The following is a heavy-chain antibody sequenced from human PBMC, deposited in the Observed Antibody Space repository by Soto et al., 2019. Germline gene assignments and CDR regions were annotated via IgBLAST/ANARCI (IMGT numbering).Heavy chain of an antibody. CDR1: GFTFSSYS. D-gene: IGHD6-13*01. V-gene: IGHV3-48*01. Sequence: EVQLVESGGGLVQPGGSLRLSCAASGFTFSSYSMNWVRQAPGKGLEWVSYISSSSSTIYYADSVKGRFTISRDNAKNSLYLQMNSLRAEDTAVYYCARWGVGAAANYWGQGTLVTVSS. CDR3: ARWGVGAAANY. J-gene: IGHJ4*02. CDR2: ISSSSSTI.